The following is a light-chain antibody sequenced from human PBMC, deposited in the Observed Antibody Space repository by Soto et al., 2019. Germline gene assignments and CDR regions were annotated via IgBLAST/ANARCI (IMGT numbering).Light chain of an antibody. CDR3: QQSYSTPRWT. CDR2: AAS. J-gene: IGKJ1*01. V-gene: IGKV1-39*01. CDR1: QSISSY. Sequence: DIQMTQSPSSLSASVGARVTITCRASQSISSYLNWYQQKPGKAPKLLIYAASSLQRGVPSRFSGSGSGTDFTLTISILQPEDFATYYCQQSYSTPRWTFGQGTKVEIK.